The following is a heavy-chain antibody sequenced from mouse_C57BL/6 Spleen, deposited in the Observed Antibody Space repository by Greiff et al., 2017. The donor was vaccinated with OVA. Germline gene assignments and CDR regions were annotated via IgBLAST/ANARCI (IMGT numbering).Heavy chain of an antibody. CDR2: ISSGSSTI. Sequence: LVESGGGLVKPGGSLKLSCAASGFTFSDYGMHWVRQAPEKGLEWVAYISSGSSTIYYPDNVKGRFTISRDNAKNNLYLQMSHLKSEDTAMYYCASGGAHYYGFDYWGQGTTLTVSS. D-gene: IGHD1-2*01. CDR1: GFTFSDYG. CDR3: ASGGAHYYGFDY. J-gene: IGHJ2*01. V-gene: IGHV5-17*03.